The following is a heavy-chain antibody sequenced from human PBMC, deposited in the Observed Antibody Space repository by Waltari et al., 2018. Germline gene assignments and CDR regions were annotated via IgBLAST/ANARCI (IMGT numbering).Heavy chain of an antibody. CDR3: TREGAALDYFDF. Sequence: EVHLVESGGALVQPGGSLRLSCAASGFTFSRYWMSWVRQAPGKGLEWVAKIKQDGREKNYVDPVKGRFTISRDNAKDSLDLQMSSLRVDDTAVYYCTREGAALDYFDFWGQGTLVTVSS. J-gene: IGHJ4*02. D-gene: IGHD3-16*01. CDR2: IKQDGREK. V-gene: IGHV3-7*01. CDR1: GFTFSRYW.